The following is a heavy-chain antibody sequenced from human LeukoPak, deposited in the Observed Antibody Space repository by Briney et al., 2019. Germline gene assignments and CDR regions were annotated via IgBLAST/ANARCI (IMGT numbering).Heavy chain of an antibody. Sequence: SETLSLTCTVSGGSISSYYWSWIRQPAGKGLEWIGRIYTSGSTNYNPSLKSRVTMSVDTSKNQFSLKLSFVTAADTAVYYCARDVTGTTGFDYYYYMDVWGKGTTVTVSS. V-gene: IGHV4-4*07. CDR3: ARDVTGTTGFDYYYYMDV. D-gene: IGHD1-7*01. J-gene: IGHJ6*03. CDR1: GGSISSYY. CDR2: IYTSGST.